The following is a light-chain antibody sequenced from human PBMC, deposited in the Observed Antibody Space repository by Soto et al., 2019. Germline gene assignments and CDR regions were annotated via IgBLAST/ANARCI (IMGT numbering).Light chain of an antibody. CDR2: GAS. CDR1: QSVSSN. Sequence: EMVMTQSPATLSVSPGEGATLSCRASQSVSSNLAWYQQKPGQAPRLLIYGASTRATGIPARFSGSGSGTDFTLTISSLEPEDFAVYYCQQRSNWPRTFGQGTKVDIK. V-gene: IGKV3-11*01. CDR3: QQRSNWPRT. J-gene: IGKJ1*01.